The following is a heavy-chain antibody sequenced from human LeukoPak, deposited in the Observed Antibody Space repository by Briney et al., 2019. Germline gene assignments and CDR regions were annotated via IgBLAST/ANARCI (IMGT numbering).Heavy chain of an antibody. D-gene: IGHD3-22*01. V-gene: IGHV3-74*01. Sequence: GGSLRLSCAASGFTFSSYWMHWVRQAPGKGLVWVSRINSDGSSTSYADSVKGRFTISRDNAKNTLYLQMNSLRAEDTAVYYCAKDSSDGGVVVITSYWGQGTLVTVSS. CDR2: INSDGSST. CDR1: GFTFSSYW. J-gene: IGHJ4*02. CDR3: AKDSSDGGVVVITSY.